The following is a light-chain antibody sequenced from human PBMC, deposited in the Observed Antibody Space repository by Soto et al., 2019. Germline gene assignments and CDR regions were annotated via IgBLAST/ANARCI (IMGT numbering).Light chain of an antibody. CDR3: QQYGSSPRT. V-gene: IGKV3-20*01. J-gene: IGKJ1*01. CDR2: GAS. CDR1: QSVSNNY. Sequence: GLTQSPGTLSLSPGERATLSCRASQSVSNNYLTWHQQKPGQAPRLLIYGASSRATGIPDRFSGSGSGTDFTLTISRLEPEDFAVYYCQQYGSSPRTFGQGTKVEIK.